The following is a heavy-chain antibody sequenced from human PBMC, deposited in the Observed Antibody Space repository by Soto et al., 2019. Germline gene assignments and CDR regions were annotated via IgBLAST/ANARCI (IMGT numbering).Heavy chain of an antibody. CDR3: AREEVGSNNWFDP. CDR1: GGSVSSFSYY. D-gene: IGHD6-13*01. Sequence: QVQLQESGPGLVKPSETLSLTCTVSGGSVSSFSYYWSWIRQPPVKVLEWFGYIYYSGSTNYNPSLKSRVTISVDTSKNQFSLKLRSVTAADTAVYYCAREEVGSNNWFDPWGQGTLVTVSS. CDR2: IYYSGST. V-gene: IGHV4-61*01. J-gene: IGHJ5*02.